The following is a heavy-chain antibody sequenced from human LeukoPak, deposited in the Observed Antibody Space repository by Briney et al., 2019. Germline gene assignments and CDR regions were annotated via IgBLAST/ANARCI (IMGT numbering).Heavy chain of an antibody. V-gene: IGHV3-7*01. D-gene: IGHD5-18*01. CDR3: ARHLSGVTGYTYGRGIDY. CDR1: GFTFSSYS. Sequence: PGGSLRLSCAASGFTFSSYSMSWVRQAPGKGLEWVANVKPDGSEKYYVDSVKGRFTISRDNAKKSMYLQMNSLRAEDTAVYYCARHLSGVTGYTYGRGIDYWGQGTLVTVSS. J-gene: IGHJ4*02. CDR2: VKPDGSEK.